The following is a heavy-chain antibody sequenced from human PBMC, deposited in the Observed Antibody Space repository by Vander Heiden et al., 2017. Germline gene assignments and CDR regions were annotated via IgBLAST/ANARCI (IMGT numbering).Heavy chain of an antibody. CDR2: IWYDGSNK. D-gene: IGHD7-27*01. Sequence: QVQLVESGGGVVQPGRSLRLSCAASGFTFSSHGMHWVRQAPGKGLEWVAVIWYDGSNKYYADSVKGRFTISRDNSKNTLYLQMNSLRAEDTAVYYCARLLGGYAFDIWGQGTMVTVSS. J-gene: IGHJ3*02. CDR3: ARLLGGYAFDI. CDR1: GFTFSSHG. V-gene: IGHV3-33*01.